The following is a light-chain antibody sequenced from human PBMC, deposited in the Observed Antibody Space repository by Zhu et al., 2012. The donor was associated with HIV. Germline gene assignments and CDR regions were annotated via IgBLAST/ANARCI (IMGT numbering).Light chain of an antibody. J-gene: IGKJ4*01. CDR3: QQRSNWPLT. CDR2: DTS. CDR1: RSVRSF. Sequence: EIVMTQSPATLSVSPGERATVSCRASRSVRSFLAWYQQKPGQAPRLLIYDTSKRAAGIPARFSGSGSETDFTLTISSLEPEDFALYYCQQRSNWPLTFGGGTKVEIK. V-gene: IGKV3-11*01.